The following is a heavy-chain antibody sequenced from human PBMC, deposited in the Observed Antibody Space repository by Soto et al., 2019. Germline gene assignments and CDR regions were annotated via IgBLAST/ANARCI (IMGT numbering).Heavy chain of an antibody. V-gene: IGHV1-8*01. J-gene: IGHJ6*02. Sequence: ASGRVWYEYSGRTLPCYDINWVRQATGQGLEWMGWMNPNSGNTGYAQKFQGQVTISADKSISTAYLQLTSLKTSDTAMYYCARVPSVVTPGNDYSGVGVWGQGTTVTVSS. D-gene: IGHD2-2*01. CDR1: GRTLPCYD. CDR3: ARVPSVVTPGNDYSGVGV. CDR2: MNPNSGNT.